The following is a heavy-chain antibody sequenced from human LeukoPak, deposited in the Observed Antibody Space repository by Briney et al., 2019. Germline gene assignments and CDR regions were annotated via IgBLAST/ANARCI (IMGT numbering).Heavy chain of an antibody. V-gene: IGHV1-69*02. CDR1: GGTFSSYT. CDR2: IIPILGIA. Sequence: SVKVSCKASGGTFSSYTISWVRQAPGQGLEWMGRIIPILGIANYAQKFQGRVTITADKSTSTAYMELSSLRSEDTAVYYCARSAPYYYDSSGYPTLRSYYSMDVWGQGTTVTVSS. J-gene: IGHJ6*02. CDR3: ARSAPYYYDSSGYPTLRSYYSMDV. D-gene: IGHD3-22*01.